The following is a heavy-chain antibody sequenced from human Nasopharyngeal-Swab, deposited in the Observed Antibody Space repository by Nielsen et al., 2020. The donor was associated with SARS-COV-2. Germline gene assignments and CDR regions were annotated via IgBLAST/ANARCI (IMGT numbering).Heavy chain of an antibody. Sequence: GESLKISCAASGFTFSSYGMHWVRQAPGKGLEWVAVIWYDGGNKYYADSVKGRFTISRDNSKNTLYLQMNSLRAEDTAVYYCARDYYDSSGYYYFDYWGQGTLVTVSS. CDR2: IWYDGGNK. CDR1: GFTFSSYG. J-gene: IGHJ4*02. V-gene: IGHV3-33*01. CDR3: ARDYYDSSGYYYFDY. D-gene: IGHD3-22*01.